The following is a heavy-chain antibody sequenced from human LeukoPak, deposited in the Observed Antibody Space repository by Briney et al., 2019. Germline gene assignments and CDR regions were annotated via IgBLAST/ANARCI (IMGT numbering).Heavy chain of an antibody. Sequence: SETLSLTCTVSGGSISSYYWSWIRQPPGKGLEWMGYIYTSGSTNYNPSLKSRVTISVDTSKNQFSLKLSSVTAADTAVYYCASSYGSGSYRLYYYYYYMDVWGKGTTVTVSS. V-gene: IGHV4-4*09. CDR1: GGSISSYY. CDR2: IYTSGST. J-gene: IGHJ6*03. D-gene: IGHD3-10*01. CDR3: ASSYGSGSYRLYYYYYYMDV.